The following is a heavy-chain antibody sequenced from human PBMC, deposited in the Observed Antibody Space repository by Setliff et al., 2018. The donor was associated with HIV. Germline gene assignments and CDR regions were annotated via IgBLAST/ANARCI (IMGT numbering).Heavy chain of an antibody. J-gene: IGHJ3*02. CDR3: ANVFDYGIDGFDI. D-gene: IGHD4-17*01. Sequence: GGSLRLSCAASGFNFNSYAMGWVRQAPGKGLEWVSTVGAVGAPTHYAESVKGRFTISKYNSKDTLYLQMSGLRDEDTAIYYCANVFDYGIDGFDIWGQGTLVTVSS. V-gene: IGHV3-23*01. CDR2: VGAVGAPT. CDR1: GFNFNSYA.